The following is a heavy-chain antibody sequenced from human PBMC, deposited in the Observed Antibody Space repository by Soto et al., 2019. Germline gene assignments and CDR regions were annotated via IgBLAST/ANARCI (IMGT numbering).Heavy chain of an antibody. J-gene: IGHJ4*02. CDR1: VGTISSSSYY. D-gene: IGHD3-3*01. Sequence: SETMSLTCTVSVGTISSSSYYWGWIRQPPGKGLEWIGSIYYSGSTYYNPSLKSRVTISVDTSKNQFSLKLSSVTAADTAVYYCARHYDFWSGYFYYWGQGTLVTVSS. CDR3: ARHYDFWSGYFYY. CDR2: IYYSGST. V-gene: IGHV4-39*01.